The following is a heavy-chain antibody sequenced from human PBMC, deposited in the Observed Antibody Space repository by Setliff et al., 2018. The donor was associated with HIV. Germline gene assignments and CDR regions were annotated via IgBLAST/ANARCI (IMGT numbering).Heavy chain of an antibody. J-gene: IGHJ6*03. CDR3: ARHRDPPGTRWIFYYYYMDL. Sequence: SETLSLTCTVYGASISNSNSYWGWIRQPPGKGLEWIGKIYYSGNTFYNPSLSSRLTISVDTSKSHVSLRLSSVTAADTGVYYCARHRDPPGTRWIFYYYYMDLWGEGTTVTVSS. CDR2: IYYSGNT. CDR1: GASISNSNSY. V-gene: IGHV4-39*01. D-gene: IGHD5-12*01.